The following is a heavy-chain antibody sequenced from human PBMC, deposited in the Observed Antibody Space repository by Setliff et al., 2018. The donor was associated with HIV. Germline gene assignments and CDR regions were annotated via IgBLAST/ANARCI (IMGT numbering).Heavy chain of an antibody. J-gene: IGHJ4*02. CDR2: IGGAYDGNT. CDR1: GFTFSTCS. Sequence: GGSLRLSCAASGFTFSTCSMVWVRQAPGKGLEWVSGIGGAYDGNTYHADSVKGRFTIFRENSKNILYLQMSNLRAEDTALYYCAKVMITTTWAFDFWGQGTPVTVSS. V-gene: IGHV3-23*01. D-gene: IGHD1-26*01. CDR3: AKVMITTTWAFDF.